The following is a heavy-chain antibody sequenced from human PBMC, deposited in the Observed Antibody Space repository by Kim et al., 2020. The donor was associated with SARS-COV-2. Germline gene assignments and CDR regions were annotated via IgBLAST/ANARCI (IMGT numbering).Heavy chain of an antibody. CDR2: IKQDGSQE. D-gene: IGHD6-19*01. V-gene: IGHV3-7*03. J-gene: IGHJ3*01. CDR3: ARTVTGRIDSFDV. Sequence: GGSLRLSCAASGFTFATFPLGSYWMSWVRQAPGKGLEWVASIKQDGSQEYYVDSMRGRFTISRNNAHNSLYLHVTSLRVDDTAVYYCARTVTGRIDSFDV. CDR1: GFTFATFPLGSYW.